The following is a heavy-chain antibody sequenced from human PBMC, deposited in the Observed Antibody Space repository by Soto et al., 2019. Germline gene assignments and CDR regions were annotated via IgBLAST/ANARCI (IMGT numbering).Heavy chain of an antibody. CDR3: ARSVAVPGTHIDY. J-gene: IGHJ4*02. V-gene: IGHV4-59*01. CDR1: GGSISGSY. D-gene: IGHD6-19*01. CDR2: VYYTGST. Sequence: SETLSLACSVSGGSISGSYWSWIRQSPGKGLEWLGYVYYTGSTNYSPSLRSRVSISVDTSKNEFSLRLSSVTAADTAVYFCARSVAVPGTHIDYWGQGTQVTVSS.